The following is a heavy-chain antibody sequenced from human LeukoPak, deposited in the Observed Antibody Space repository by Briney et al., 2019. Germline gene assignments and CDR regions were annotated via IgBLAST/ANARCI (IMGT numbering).Heavy chain of an antibody. CDR3: AKDPVRSGSPYYFDY. V-gene: IGHV3-23*01. Sequence: GGSLRLSCAASGFTFSSYAMSWVRQAPGNGLEWVSTVSGSGGSTYYADSVKGRFTISRDNSKNTLYLQMNSLRAEDTAVYYCAKDPVRSGSPYYFDYWGQGTLVTVSS. J-gene: IGHJ4*02. CDR1: GFTFSSYA. D-gene: IGHD6-19*01. CDR2: VSGSGGST.